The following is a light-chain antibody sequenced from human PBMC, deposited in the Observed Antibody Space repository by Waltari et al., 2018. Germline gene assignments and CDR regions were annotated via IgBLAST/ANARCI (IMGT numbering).Light chain of an antibody. CDR1: SSDVGSYNL. CDR2: EGS. CDR3: CSYAGSSTLL. J-gene: IGLJ2*01. Sequence: QSALTQPASVSGSPGQSITVSCTGTSSDVGSYNLVSWYQQHPGKAPKLMIYEGSKRPSGVVNRFSGSKSGNTASLTISGLQAEDEADYYCCSYAGSSTLLFGGGTKVTVL. V-gene: IGLV2-23*01.